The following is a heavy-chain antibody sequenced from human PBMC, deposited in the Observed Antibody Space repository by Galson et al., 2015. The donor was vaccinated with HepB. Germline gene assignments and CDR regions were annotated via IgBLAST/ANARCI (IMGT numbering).Heavy chain of an antibody. D-gene: IGHD3-3*01. CDR1: GGTFSSYA. CDR3: ARRFWSGYYGAFDI. V-gene: IGHV1-69*13. CDR2: IIPIFGTA. Sequence: SVKVSCKVSGGTFSSYAISWVRQAPGQGLEWMGGIIPIFGTANYAQKFQGRVTITADESTSTAYMELSSLRSEDTAVYYCARRFWSGYYGAFDIWGQGTMVTVSS. J-gene: IGHJ3*02.